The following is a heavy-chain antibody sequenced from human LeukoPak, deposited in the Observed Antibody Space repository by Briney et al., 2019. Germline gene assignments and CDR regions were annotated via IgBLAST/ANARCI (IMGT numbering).Heavy chain of an antibody. CDR2: IRYDGSNK. CDR1: GFTFSSYG. CDR3: AKERCSSTSCARVSFDY. Sequence: GGSLRLSCAASGFTFSSYGMHWVRQAPGKGLEWVAFIRYDGSNKYYADSVKGRFTISRDNSKKTLYLQMNSLRAEDTAVYYCAKERCSSTSCARVSFDYWGQGTLVTVSS. J-gene: IGHJ4*02. V-gene: IGHV3-30*02. D-gene: IGHD2-2*01.